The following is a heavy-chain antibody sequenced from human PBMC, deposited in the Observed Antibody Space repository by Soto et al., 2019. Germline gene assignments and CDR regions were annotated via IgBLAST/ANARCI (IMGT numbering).Heavy chain of an antibody. CDR3: AKVAARKGNNYYNGMDF. CDR2: ISYDGTYK. CDR1: GFMFCTYG. D-gene: IGHD6-6*01. Sequence: GGSLRLSGVASVASGFMFCTYGIHWVRQAPGKGLEWVPMISYDGTYKYYADSVKGRFTVSRDNYKKTVFLQMNNLRVEDTAVSYCAKVAARKGNNYYNGMDFFGQGTTVTFSS. V-gene: IGHV3-30*18. J-gene: IGHJ6*02.